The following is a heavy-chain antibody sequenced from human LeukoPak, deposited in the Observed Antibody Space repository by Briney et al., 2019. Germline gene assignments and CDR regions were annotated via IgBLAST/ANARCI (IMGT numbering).Heavy chain of an antibody. Sequence: SETLSLTCAVSGGSISSSNWWSWVRQPPGKVLEWIGEIYHSGSTNYNPSLKSRVTISVDKSKNQFSLKLSSVTAADTAVYYCASIEMATITFDYWGQGTLVTVSS. CDR2: IYHSGST. CDR3: ASIEMATITFDY. CDR1: GGSISSSNW. J-gene: IGHJ4*02. D-gene: IGHD5-24*01. V-gene: IGHV4-4*02.